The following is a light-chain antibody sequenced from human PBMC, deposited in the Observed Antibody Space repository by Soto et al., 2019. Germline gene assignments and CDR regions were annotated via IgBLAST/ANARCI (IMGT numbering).Light chain of an antibody. V-gene: IGKV1-9*01. CDR2: AAS. J-gene: IGKJ5*01. CDR1: QGISNY. CDR3: QQVNSYPIT. Sequence: DIQLTQSPSFLSASVGDRVTITCRASQGISNYLAWYQQKAGRAPKLLIYAASTLQSGVPSRFSGSGSGTEFTLTISSLQPEEFATYYCQQVNSYPITFGQGTRLEIK.